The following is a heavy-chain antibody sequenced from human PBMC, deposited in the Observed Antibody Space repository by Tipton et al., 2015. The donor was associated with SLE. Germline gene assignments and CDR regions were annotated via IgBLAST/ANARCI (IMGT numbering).Heavy chain of an antibody. CDR3: AKDLSVQGAGDYFDY. D-gene: IGHD3-10*01. J-gene: IGHJ4*02. Sequence: SLRLSCAASGFTFSSYTMHWVRQAPGKGLEWVAVISYDGSNKYYADSVKGRFTISRDNSKNTLYLQMNSLRAEDTAVYYCAKDLSVQGAGDYFDYWGQGTLVTVSS. CDR2: ISYDGSNK. V-gene: IGHV3-30-3*01. CDR1: GFTFSSYT.